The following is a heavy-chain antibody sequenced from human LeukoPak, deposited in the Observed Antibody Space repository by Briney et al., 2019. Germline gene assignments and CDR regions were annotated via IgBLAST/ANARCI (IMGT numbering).Heavy chain of an antibody. CDR2: INHSGST. V-gene: IGHV4-34*01. Sequence: PSETLSLTCAVYGGSFSGYYWSWIRQPPGKGLEWIGEINHSGSTNYNPSLKSRVTISVDTSKNQFSLKLSSVTAADTAVYYCARGVGVIVVVPAAIPRAFDIWGQGTMVTVSS. CDR1: GGSFSGYY. D-gene: IGHD2-2*02. CDR3: ARGVGVIVVVPAAIPRAFDI. J-gene: IGHJ3*02.